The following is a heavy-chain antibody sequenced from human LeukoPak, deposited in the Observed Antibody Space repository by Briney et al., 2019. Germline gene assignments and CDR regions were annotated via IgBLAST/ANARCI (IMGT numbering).Heavy chain of an antibody. V-gene: IGHV3-30*18. CDR1: GFSFSAYV. Sequence: GRSLRLSCAASGFSFSAYVMHWVRQAPGKGLEWVAVIGYDGSDKYYADSVKGRFTISRDNSKNTLYLQMNSLRAEDTAVYYCAKCGFGGLLSHFDYWGQGTLVTVSS. D-gene: IGHD3-10*01. CDR2: IGYDGSDK. J-gene: IGHJ4*02. CDR3: AKCGFGGLLSHFDY.